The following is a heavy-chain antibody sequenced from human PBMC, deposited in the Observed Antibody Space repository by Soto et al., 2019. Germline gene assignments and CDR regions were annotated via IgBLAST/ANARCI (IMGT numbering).Heavy chain of an antibody. CDR3: ARDGASFDV. CDR2: ISKSGTTR. D-gene: IGHD2-15*01. Sequence: PGGSLRLPCAASGFTFSSYSMNWVRQAPGKGLEWVSYISKSGTTRYYAESVKGRFTISRDNAKNSLFLQMNSLRDEDTAVYCCARDGASFDVWGQGTLVTVSS. J-gene: IGHJ5*02. V-gene: IGHV3-48*02. CDR1: GFTFSSYS.